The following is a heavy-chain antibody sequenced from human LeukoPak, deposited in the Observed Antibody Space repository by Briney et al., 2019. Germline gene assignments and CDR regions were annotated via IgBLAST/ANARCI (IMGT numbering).Heavy chain of an antibody. Sequence: ASAEVSCKASGYRFSDYYIHWVRQAPGQGLEWMGWISTYNGNTNYAQKLQGRVTMTTDTSTSTAYMELRSLRSDDTAVYYCARAGFEGYFDYWGQGTLVTVSS. J-gene: IGHJ4*02. CDR2: ISTYNGNT. CDR3: ARAGFEGYFDY. V-gene: IGHV1-18*01. CDR1: GYRFSDYY.